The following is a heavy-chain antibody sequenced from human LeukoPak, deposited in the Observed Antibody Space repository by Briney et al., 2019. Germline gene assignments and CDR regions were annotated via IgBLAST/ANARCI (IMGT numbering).Heavy chain of an antibody. CDR3: ARDLAAAGFDAFDI. D-gene: IGHD6-13*01. CDR2: IYYRGIT. CDR1: GGSMSSHY. V-gene: IGHV4-59*11. Sequence: SETLSLTCTVSGGSMSSHYWSWIRQPPGKGLEWIAYIYYRGITNYNPSLKSRVSISLDTPKNQFSLKLSSVTAADTAVYYCARDLAAAGFDAFDIWGQGTMVTVSS. J-gene: IGHJ3*02.